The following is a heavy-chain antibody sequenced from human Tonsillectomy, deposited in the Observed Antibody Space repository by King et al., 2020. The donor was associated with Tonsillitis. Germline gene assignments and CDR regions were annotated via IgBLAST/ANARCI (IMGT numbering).Heavy chain of an antibody. Sequence: VQLQQWGAGLLKPSETLSLTCAVYGGSFSVYYWSWIRQPPGKGLEWVGEINNSGSTNYTPSLERRVTVTVDQSKNQFALKQRSVTAADTAVHYCARRCHRDSVYAEWNNGIPAAGSYYSYGMDVWGQGTTVTVSS. V-gene: IGHV4-34*01. CDR2: INNSGST. J-gene: IGHJ6*02. CDR1: GGSFSVYY. CDR3: ARRCHRDSVYAEWNNGIPAAGSYYSYGMDV. D-gene: IGHD6-13*01.